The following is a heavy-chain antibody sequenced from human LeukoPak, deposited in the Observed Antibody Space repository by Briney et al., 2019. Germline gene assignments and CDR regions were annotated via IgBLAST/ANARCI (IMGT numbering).Heavy chain of an antibody. V-gene: IGHV4-34*01. CDR1: GGSFSGYY. CDR3: ARGRPYSGGYHLDY. CDR2: IYYSGST. D-gene: IGHD1-26*01. J-gene: IGHJ4*02. Sequence: SETLSLTCGVYGGSFSGYYGGWVRQPPGKGLEWIGNIYYSGSTYYNPSLKSRVTMSVDTSKNQFFLKLNSVTAADTAVYYCARGRPYSGGYHLDYWGQGTLVTVSA.